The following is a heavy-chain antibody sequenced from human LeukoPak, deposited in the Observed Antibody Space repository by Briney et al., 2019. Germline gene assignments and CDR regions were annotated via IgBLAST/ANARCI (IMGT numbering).Heavy chain of an antibody. D-gene: IGHD2-15*01. Sequence: ASVKVSCKASGYTFTGYYMHWVRQAPGQGLEWMGWINPNSGGTNYAQKFQGGVTMTRDTSISTAYMELSRLRSDDTAVYYCARVGGGLDVVGYCSGGSCYSGYNWFDPWGQGTLVTVSS. J-gene: IGHJ5*02. V-gene: IGHV1-2*02. CDR2: INPNSGGT. CDR1: GYTFTGYY. CDR3: ARVGGGLDVVGYCSGGSCYSGYNWFDP.